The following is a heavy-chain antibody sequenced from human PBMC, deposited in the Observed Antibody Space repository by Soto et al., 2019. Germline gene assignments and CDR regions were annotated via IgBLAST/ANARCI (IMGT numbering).Heavy chain of an antibody. V-gene: IGHV4-34*01. CDR1: GGSFSGYY. J-gene: IGHJ5*02. CDR3: ARGGITGTPGWFDP. CDR2: INHSGST. D-gene: IGHD1-20*01. Sequence: QVQLQQWGAGLLKPSETLSLTCAVYGGSFSGYYWSWIRQPPGKGLEWIGEINHSGSTNYNPSLKSRGTIAVDTSKNQFSLKLSSVTAADTAVYYCARGGITGTPGWFDPWGQGTLVTVSS.